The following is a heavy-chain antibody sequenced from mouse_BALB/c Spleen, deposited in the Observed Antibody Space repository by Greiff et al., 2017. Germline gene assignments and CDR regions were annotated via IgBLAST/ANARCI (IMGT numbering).Heavy chain of an antibody. CDR3: TKGRGDAMDY. Sequence: LVESGAELVKPGASVKLSCKASGYTFTSYYMYWVKQRPGQGLEWIGEINPSNGGTNFNEKFKSKATLTVDKSSSTAYMQLSSLTSEDSAVYYCTKGRGDAMDYWGQGTSVTVSS. D-gene: IGHD3-3*01. CDR2: INPSNGGT. J-gene: IGHJ4*01. V-gene: IGHV1S81*02. CDR1: GYTFTSYY.